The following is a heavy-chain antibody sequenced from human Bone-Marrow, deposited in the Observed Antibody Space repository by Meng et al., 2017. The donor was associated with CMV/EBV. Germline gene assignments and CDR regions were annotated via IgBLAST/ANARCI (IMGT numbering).Heavy chain of an antibody. V-gene: IGHV3-23*01. CDR2: ITGSGDST. CDR1: GFTFNTYA. Sequence: GFTFNTYAMDWVRQAVGKGLEWVSSITGSGDSTEHADSVKGRFTISRDNSKNTLYLQMNSLRAEDTAVYYCAKGDDYGHDSRPYFDSWGQGTLVTVSS. CDR3: AKGDDYGHDSRPYFDS. D-gene: IGHD4-17*01. J-gene: IGHJ4*02.